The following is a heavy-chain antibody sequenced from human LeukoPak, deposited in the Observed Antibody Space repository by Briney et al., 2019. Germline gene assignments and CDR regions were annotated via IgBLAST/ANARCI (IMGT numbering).Heavy chain of an antibody. CDR2: IASSTSSNI. CDR3: ARGYYDILTGYYERWFDP. D-gene: IGHD3-9*01. V-gene: IGHV3-21*01. CDR1: GFTFSSYS. J-gene: IGHJ5*02. Sequence: GGSLRLSCAASGFTFSSYSMNWVRQAPGKGPEWVSSIASSTSSNIYYADSVKGRFTISRDNVKNALYLQMNSLRAEDTAVYYCARGYYDILTGYYERWFDPWGQGSLVTVSS.